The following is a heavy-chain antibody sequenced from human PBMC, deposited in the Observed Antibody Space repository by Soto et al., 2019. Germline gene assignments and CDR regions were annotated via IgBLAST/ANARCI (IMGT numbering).Heavy chain of an antibody. D-gene: IGHD6-6*01. CDR1: GGSFSSGGSS. V-gene: IGHV4-30-2*01. Sequence: SETLSLTCAVSGGSFSSGGSSWSWIRQPPGKGLEWIGYIDHSGSTYYNPSLKSRVTISVDTSKNQFSLKLSSVTAADTAVYYCAREGAPVDSSSSGFFDYWGQGTLVTVSS. CDR2: IDHSGST. CDR3: AREGAPVDSSSSGFFDY. J-gene: IGHJ4*02.